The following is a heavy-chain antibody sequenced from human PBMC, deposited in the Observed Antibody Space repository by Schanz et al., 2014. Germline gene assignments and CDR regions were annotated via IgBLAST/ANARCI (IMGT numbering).Heavy chain of an antibody. CDR2: IFYSGST. V-gene: IGHV4-39*02. CDR1: GGSISSSSYY. CDR3: ARENVGRGFDY. Sequence: QLQLQESGPGLVKPSETLSLTCTVSGGSISSSSYYWGWIRQPPGKGLEWIGSIFYSGSTYYNLSLKSRVSISVDTSKTQFPLRVNSVTAAETAVYYCARENVGRGFDYWGRGALVTVSS. J-gene: IGHJ4*02. D-gene: IGHD3-10*02.